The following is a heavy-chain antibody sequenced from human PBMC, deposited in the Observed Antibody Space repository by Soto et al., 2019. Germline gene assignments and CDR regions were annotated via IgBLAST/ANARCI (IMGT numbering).Heavy chain of an antibody. CDR3: AKDASYCISTSCYYFAGKVPLDP. V-gene: IGHV3-30*18. CDR2: ISYDGSNK. CDR1: GFTFSSYG. Sequence: GGSLRLSCAASGFTFSSYGMHWVRQAPGKGLEWVAVISYDGSNKYYADSVKGRFTISRDNSKNTLYLQMNSLRAEDTAVYYCAKDASYCISTSCYYFAGKVPLDPWGQGT. J-gene: IGHJ5*02. D-gene: IGHD2-2*01.